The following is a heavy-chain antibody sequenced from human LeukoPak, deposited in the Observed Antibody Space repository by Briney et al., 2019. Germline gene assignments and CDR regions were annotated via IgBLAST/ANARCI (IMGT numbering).Heavy chain of an antibody. CDR3: ARDSPVATW. D-gene: IGHD1-26*01. J-gene: IGHJ4*02. CDR2: ITPSGDGT. Sequence: GGSLRLSCAASGFTFSSRGMSWVRQAPGKGLEWVSSITPSGDGTYYAASVKGRLTISRDNSKNTLYLQMDSLRADDTAKYYCARDSPVATWWGQGTLVTVSS. CDR1: GFTFSSRG. V-gene: IGHV3-23*01.